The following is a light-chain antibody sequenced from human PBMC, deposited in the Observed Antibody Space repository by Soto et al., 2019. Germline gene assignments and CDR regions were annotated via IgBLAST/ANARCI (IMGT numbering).Light chain of an antibody. CDR1: SSDIGGYNY. V-gene: IGLV2-14*01. CDR2: EVS. CDR3: SSYTGSSTLYV. J-gene: IGLJ1*01. Sequence: QSLLTHPASVSGSPGQSITISCTGTSSDIGGYNYVSWYQQHPGKVPKLMIFEVSNRPSGVSHRFSGSKSGNTASLTISGLQAEDEADYYCSSYTGSSTLYVFGTGTKVTVL.